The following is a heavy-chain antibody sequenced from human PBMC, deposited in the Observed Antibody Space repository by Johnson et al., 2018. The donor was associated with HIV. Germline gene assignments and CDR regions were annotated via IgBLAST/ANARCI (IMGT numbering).Heavy chain of an antibody. D-gene: IGHD6-13*01. CDR3: ARDKYPPTAAAGTDAFDI. J-gene: IGHJ3*02. CDR1: GFTVSSNY. CDR2: IWYDGSNK. V-gene: IGHV3-33*08. Sequence: QEKLVESGGGLVQPGGSLRLSCAASGFTVSSNYMSWVRQTPGKGLEWVAVIWYDGSNKYYADSVKGRFTISRDNSKNTLYLQMNSLRAEDTAVYYCARDKYPPTAAAGTDAFDIGGQGTMVTVFS.